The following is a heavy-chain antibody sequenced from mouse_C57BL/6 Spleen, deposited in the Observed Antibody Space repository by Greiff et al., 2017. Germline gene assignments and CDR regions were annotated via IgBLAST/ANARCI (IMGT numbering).Heavy chain of an antibody. J-gene: IGHJ4*01. V-gene: IGHV1-64*01. CDR2: IHPNSGST. CDR3: ARRDGSYAMDY. Sequence: QVQLQQPGAELVKPGASVKLSCKASGYIFTSYWMHWVKQRPGQGLEWIGMIHPNSGSTNYNEKFKSKATLTVDKSSSTAYMQLSSLTSEDSAVYYCARRDGSYAMDYWGQGTSVTVSS. CDR1: GYIFTSYW. D-gene: IGHD2-3*01.